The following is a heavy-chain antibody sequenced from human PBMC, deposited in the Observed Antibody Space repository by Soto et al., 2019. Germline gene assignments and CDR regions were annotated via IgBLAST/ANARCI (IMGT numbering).Heavy chain of an antibody. CDR1: GGTFGNSA. J-gene: IGHJ6*02. V-gene: IGHV1-69*12. CDR3: ARDKDRQQSGGNYYYAIDV. Sequence: QVQLVQSGAEVKKPGSSVTVSCNASGGTFGNSAISWVRQAPVQGLEWMGGIIPIFSTPDYAQKFQGRVTITADESTSTAYMELPSLRSEDTAVYYCARDKDRQQSGGNYYYAIDVWGQGTTVTVSS. CDR2: IIPIFSTP.